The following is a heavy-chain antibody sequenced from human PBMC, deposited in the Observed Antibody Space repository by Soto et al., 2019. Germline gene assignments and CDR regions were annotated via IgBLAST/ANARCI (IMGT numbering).Heavy chain of an antibody. CDR1: GYTFTSYG. J-gene: IGHJ6*02. Sequence: ASVKVSCKASGYTFTSYGISWMRQAPGQGLEWMGWISAYNGNTNYAQKLQGRVTMTTDTSTSTAYMELRSLRSDDTAVYYCARGDIVVVPAAYHVNYYYYYGMDVWGQGTTVTVS. D-gene: IGHD2-2*01. CDR3: ARGDIVVVPAAYHVNYYYYYGMDV. V-gene: IGHV1-18*01. CDR2: ISAYNGNT.